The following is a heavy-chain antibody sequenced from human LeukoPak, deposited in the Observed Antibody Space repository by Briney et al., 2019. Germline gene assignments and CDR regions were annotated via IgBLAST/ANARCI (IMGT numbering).Heavy chain of an antibody. Sequence: ASVKVSCKASGYTFIDYYVQWVRQAPGQGPELMGWINPKSGAAMYAQKFQDRVTMTKDTSISTAYMELSSLKSDDTAVYYCAREFGDYHDSTGYSGLDYWGQGSLVTVSS. V-gene: IGHV1-2*02. CDR2: INPKSGAA. D-gene: IGHD3-22*01. CDR3: AREFGDYHDSTGYSGLDY. CDR1: GYTFIDYY. J-gene: IGHJ4*02.